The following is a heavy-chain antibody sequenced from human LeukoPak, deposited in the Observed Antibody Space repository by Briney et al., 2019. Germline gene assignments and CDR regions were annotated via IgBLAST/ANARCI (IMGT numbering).Heavy chain of an antibody. J-gene: IGHJ4*02. CDR3: ASAGSYYDSLLSY. CDR1: GYTFTSYA. Sequence: ASVTVSFTASGYTFTSYAMHWVRQAPGQRLEWMGWINAGNGNTKYPQKFQGRVTITRDTPASTAYMELSSLRSEDTAVYYCASAGSYYDSLLSYWGQGTLVTVSS. CDR2: INAGNGNT. V-gene: IGHV1-3*01. D-gene: IGHD3-22*01.